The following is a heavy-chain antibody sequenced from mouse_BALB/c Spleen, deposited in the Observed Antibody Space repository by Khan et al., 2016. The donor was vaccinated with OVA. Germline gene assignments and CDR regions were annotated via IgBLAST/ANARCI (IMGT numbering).Heavy chain of an antibody. CDR3: AKNYASWFAY. V-gene: IGHV1-77*01. Sequence: QVRLQQSGPELMKPGASVNISCKASGYTFTDYVINWVKQRTGQGLEWIGEIYPGSGTTYYNETFKGKATLTADKSSNTAYMQLSSLTSEDSAVYFCAKNYASWFAYWGQGTLVTVSA. CDR2: IYPGSGTT. CDR1: GYTFTDYV. J-gene: IGHJ3*01. D-gene: IGHD1-1*02.